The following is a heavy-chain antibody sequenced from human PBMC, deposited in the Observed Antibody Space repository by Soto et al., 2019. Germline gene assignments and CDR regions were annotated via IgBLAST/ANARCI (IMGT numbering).Heavy chain of an antibody. CDR2: MNPIFGTT. D-gene: IGHD6-19*01. CDR3: ARGGEYSSGWYYYYYYGMDV. V-gene: IGHV1-69*06. J-gene: IGHJ6*02. Sequence: GASVKVSCKASGGTFSSYAISWVRQAPGQGLEWMGGMNPIFGTTGYAQKFQGRVTMTGNTSTSTAYMELSSLRSEDTAVYYCARGGEYSSGWYYYYYYGMDVRGQGTTVTVSS. CDR1: GGTFSSYA.